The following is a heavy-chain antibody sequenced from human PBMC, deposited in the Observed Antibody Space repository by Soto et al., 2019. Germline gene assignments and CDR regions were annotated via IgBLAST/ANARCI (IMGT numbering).Heavy chain of an antibody. D-gene: IGHD3-10*01. J-gene: IGHJ6*02. CDR3: ARAPFRGTVLGGRAV. Sequence: GASVKVSCKASGGTFSSYAISWVRQAPGQGLEWMGGIIPIFGTANYAQKFRGRITITRDTSASTAYMELSDLRSEDTGVYYCARAPFRGTVLGGRAVSGQGTTVTVSS. V-gene: IGHV1-69*05. CDR1: GGTFSSYA. CDR2: IIPIFGTA.